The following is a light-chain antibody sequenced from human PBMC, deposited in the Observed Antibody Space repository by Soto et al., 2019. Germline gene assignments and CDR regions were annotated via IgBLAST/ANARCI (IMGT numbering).Light chain of an antibody. Sequence: EIVMTQSPSTLSVYRRERTTLXXRASQSIRSNLAGYQQKPGPAPRXISYRASTRATGSPARFTGSGAETEFTLTSSSLQSVDFAVYSCQQYNNWPLTFGGGTKVEI. CDR2: RAS. CDR1: QSIRSN. J-gene: IGKJ4*01. V-gene: IGKV3-15*01. CDR3: QQYNNWPLT.